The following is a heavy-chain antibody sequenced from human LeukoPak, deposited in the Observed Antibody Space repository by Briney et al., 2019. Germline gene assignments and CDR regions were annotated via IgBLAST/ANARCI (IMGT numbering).Heavy chain of an antibody. CDR2: INTHNGNT. Sequence: ASVKVSCKASGYTFTNYGISWVRQPPAQGREYMGWINTHNGNTNYAQKAQDRVTMTTDTSTGTAYMELKSLRSDYTAVYYCAREGYCSGGSCYPGVPDYWGQGTLVTVSS. V-gene: IGHV1-18*01. D-gene: IGHD2-15*01. J-gene: IGHJ4*02. CDR3: AREGYCSGGSCYPGVPDY. CDR1: GYTFTNYG.